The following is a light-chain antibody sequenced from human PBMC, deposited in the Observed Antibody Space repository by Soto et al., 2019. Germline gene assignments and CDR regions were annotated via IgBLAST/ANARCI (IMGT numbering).Light chain of an antibody. J-gene: IGKJ3*01. CDR2: GAS. V-gene: IGKV3-15*01. CDR1: QSLSSN. CDR3: QLYNDWPPAFT. Sequence: EIVMTQSPATLSVSPGERATLSCRASQSLSSNLAWYQQKPGQAPRLLIYGASTRASGIPARFSGSGSGTEFTLTISSLQSEDFALYYCQLYNDWPPAFTFGPGTNVDL.